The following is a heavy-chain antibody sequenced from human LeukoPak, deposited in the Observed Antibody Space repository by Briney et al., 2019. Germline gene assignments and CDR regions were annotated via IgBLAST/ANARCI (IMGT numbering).Heavy chain of an antibody. J-gene: IGHJ4*02. CDR2: ISGSGNTI. V-gene: IGHV3-23*01. CDR3: AMGVSVASTRRSFDY. Sequence: GGSLRLSCAASGFSFNSDWMDWVRQAPGKGLEWVSAISGSGNTIYYADSVKGRFTISRDNSKNTLYLQMNSLGAEDTAVYYCAMGVSVASTRRSFDYWGQGTLVTVSS. D-gene: IGHD6-19*01. CDR1: GFSFNSDW.